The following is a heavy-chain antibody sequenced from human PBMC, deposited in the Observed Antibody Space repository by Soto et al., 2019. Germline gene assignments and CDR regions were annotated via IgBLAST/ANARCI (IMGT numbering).Heavy chain of an antibody. Sequence: GGSLRLSCAASGFTLRSHRIHWVLQAPGKGLEWVSRIDTDGGGTSYADSVKGRFTISTDNAKNTVYLQMNGLRAEDTAVYYCARGGSWTSYASGNVYGGQGTLHAVFS. V-gene: IGHV3-74*01. CDR3: ARGGSWTSYASGNVY. CDR2: IDTDGGGT. D-gene: IGHD3-10*01. CDR1: GFTLRSHR. J-gene: IGHJ4*02.